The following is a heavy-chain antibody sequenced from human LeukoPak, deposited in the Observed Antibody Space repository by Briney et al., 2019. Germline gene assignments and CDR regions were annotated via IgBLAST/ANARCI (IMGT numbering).Heavy chain of an antibody. CDR3: ARHSGHSSTNDAFDI. CDR2: MYYSGST. V-gene: IGHV4-39*07. Sequence: SETLSLTCSVFGDSISNVHYYWGWIRQPPGKGLEWIGNMYYSGSTYFNPSLKSRVTISMDTSKNQFSLKLTSVTAADTAVYYCARHSGHSSTNDAFDIWGQGTMVIVSS. J-gene: IGHJ3*02. D-gene: IGHD6-13*01. CDR1: GDSISNVHYY.